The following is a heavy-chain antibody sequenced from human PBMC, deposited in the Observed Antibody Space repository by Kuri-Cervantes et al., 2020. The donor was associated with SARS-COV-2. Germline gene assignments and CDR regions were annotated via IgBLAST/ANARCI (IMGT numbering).Heavy chain of an antibody. CDR2: ISGSGGHT. Sequence: GGSLRLSCAASGFTFNTFAMSWVRQAPGKGLEWVSGISGSGGHTYYPDSVKGRFTISRDNSKNTLYLQMSSLRAEDTAVYYCVKHSSGWYEDEYFDYWGQGTLVTVSS. CDR1: GFTFNTFA. D-gene: IGHD6-19*01. CDR3: VKHSSGWYEDEYFDY. J-gene: IGHJ4*02. V-gene: IGHV3-23*01.